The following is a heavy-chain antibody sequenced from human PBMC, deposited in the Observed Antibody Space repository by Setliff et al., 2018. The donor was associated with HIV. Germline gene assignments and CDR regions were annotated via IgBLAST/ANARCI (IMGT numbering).Heavy chain of an antibody. D-gene: IGHD3-16*01. J-gene: IGHJ4*02. CDR2: INPSAVT. CDR3: VRGGGSSAYPPFEY. V-gene: IGHV1-46*01. Sequence: ASVKVSCKASGYTFSNYYIHWVRQAPGQGLEWMGIINPSAVTSYGQKFQGRLTVTRDTSKITVYMDLSSLRSEDTAVYYCVRGGGSSAYPPFEYWGQGTLVTVSS. CDR1: GYTFSNYY.